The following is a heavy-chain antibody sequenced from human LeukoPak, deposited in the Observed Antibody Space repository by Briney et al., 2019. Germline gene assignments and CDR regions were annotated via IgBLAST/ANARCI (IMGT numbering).Heavy chain of an antibody. V-gene: IGHV3-30*03. D-gene: IGHD6-19*01. CDR3: ASWPVGWYGEDS. Sequence: GRSLRLSCAASGFTFSSYGMHWVRQAPGKGLEWVAVISYDGSNKYYADSVKGRFTISRDNSKNTLYLQMNSLRAEDTAVYYCASWPVGWYGEDSWGQGTLVTVSS. J-gene: IGHJ4*02. CDR2: ISYDGSNK. CDR1: GFTFSSYG.